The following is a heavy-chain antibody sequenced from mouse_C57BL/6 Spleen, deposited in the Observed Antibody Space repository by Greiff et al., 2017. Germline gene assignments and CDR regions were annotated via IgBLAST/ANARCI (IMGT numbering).Heavy chain of an antibody. D-gene: IGHD4-1*01. Sequence: QVQLQQSGAELVRPGTSVKLSCKASGYTFTSYWMHWVKQRPGQGLEWIGVIDPSDSYTNYNQKFKGKATMTVDTSSSTAYMQLSSLTSEDAAVSYCGTGSYYALDYWGQGTSVTVSS. CDR2: IDPSDSYT. CDR1: GYTFTSYW. J-gene: IGHJ4*01. V-gene: IGHV1-59*01. CDR3: GTGSYYALDY.